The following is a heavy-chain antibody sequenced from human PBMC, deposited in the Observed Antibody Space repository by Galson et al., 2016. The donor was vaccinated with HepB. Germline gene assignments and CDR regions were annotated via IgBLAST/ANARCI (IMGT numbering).Heavy chain of an antibody. V-gene: IGHV3-21*01. J-gene: IGHJ3*02. CDR1: GFTFSSYS. Sequence: SLRLSCAASGFTFSSYSMNWVRQAPGKGLEWVSSIDISSSHIYYADSLKGRFTISRDNAKNSLYLQMNSLRAEDTAVYSCARGGLYYYDSSGFRQKAFDIWGQGTMVTVSS. CDR3: ARGGLYYYDSSGFRQKAFDI. CDR2: IDISSSHI. D-gene: IGHD3-22*01.